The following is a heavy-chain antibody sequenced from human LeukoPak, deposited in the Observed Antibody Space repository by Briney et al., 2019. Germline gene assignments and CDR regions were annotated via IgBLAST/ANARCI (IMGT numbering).Heavy chain of an antibody. V-gene: IGHV2-5*02. CDR2: IYWDDDK. CDR3: ARYAKGGVVTAMGVDY. Sequence: ESGPTLVNPTLTLTLTCTFSGFSVSTSGVGVGWIRQPPGKALEWLALIYWDDDKRYSPSLKSRLTITKDTSKNQVVLTMTNMDPVDTATYYCARYAKGGVVTAMGVDYWGQGSLVTVSS. CDR1: GFSVSTSGVG. D-gene: IGHD2-21*02. J-gene: IGHJ4*02.